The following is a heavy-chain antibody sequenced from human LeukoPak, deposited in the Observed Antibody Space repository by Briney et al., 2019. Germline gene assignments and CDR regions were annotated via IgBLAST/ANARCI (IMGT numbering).Heavy chain of an antibody. CDR3: ARHATVTSFTFAH. D-gene: IGHD4-17*01. V-gene: IGHV4-59*08. CDR1: GGSINGYF. CDR2: IHYSGTT. Sequence: PSETLSLTCTVSGGSINGYFWSWFRQPPGKALEWIGYIHYSGTTKYNPSLESRVTILTDTSRNRFSLEVTSVTAADTAVYYCARHATVTSFTFAHWGQGTVVTVSS. J-gene: IGHJ4*02.